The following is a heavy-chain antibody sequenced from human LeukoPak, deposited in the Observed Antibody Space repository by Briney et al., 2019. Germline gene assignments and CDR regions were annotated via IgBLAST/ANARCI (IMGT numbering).Heavy chain of an antibody. Sequence: GGSLRLSCAASGFTFSSYGMHWVRQAPGKGLEWVAVISYDGSNKYYADSVKGRFTISRGNSKNTLYLQMNSLRAEDTAVYYCAKDSSSWSPGYYGMDVWGQGTTVTVSS. V-gene: IGHV3-30*18. CDR2: ISYDGSNK. D-gene: IGHD6-13*01. CDR3: AKDSSSWSPGYYGMDV. J-gene: IGHJ6*02. CDR1: GFTFSSYG.